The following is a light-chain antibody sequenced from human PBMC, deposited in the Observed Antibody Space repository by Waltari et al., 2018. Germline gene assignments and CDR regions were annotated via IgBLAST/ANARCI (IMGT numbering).Light chain of an antibody. CDR2: EVS. J-gene: IGLJ2*01. V-gene: IGLV2-14*01. CDR3: SSYTSSSVV. CDR1: SSDVGGYNY. Sequence: QSALTQPASVSGSPGQSITLSCTGPSSDVGGYNYVSWYQQHPGKAPKLMIYEVSNRPSGVSNRFSGSKSGNTASLTISGLQAEDEADYYCSSYTSSSVVFGGGTKLTVL.